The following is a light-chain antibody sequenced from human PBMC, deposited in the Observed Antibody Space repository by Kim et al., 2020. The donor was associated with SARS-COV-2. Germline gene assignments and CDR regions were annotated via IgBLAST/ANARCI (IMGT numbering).Light chain of an antibody. CDR1: SSDVGGYNY. CDR3: CSYAGSNNLV. Sequence: GQSFSISCTGTSSDVGGYNYVSWYQQHPGKAPKLMIYEVSKRPSGVPDRFSGSKSGNTASLTVSGLQAEDEADYYCCSYAGSNNLVFGGGTQLTVL. CDR2: EVS. J-gene: IGLJ2*01. V-gene: IGLV2-8*01.